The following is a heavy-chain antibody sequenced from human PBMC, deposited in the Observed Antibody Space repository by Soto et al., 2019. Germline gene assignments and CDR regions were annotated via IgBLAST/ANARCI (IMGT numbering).Heavy chain of an antibody. CDR2: IIPIFGTA. CDR1: GGTFSSYA. CDR3: AGSVAKYYYYGMDV. V-gene: IGHV1-69*12. J-gene: IGHJ6*02. D-gene: IGHD5-12*01. Sequence: QVQLVQSGAEVKKPGSSVKVSCKASGGTFSSYAISWVRQAPGQGLEWMGGIIPIFGTANYAQKFQGRVTITAEESTSTAYMGVSSLRSEDTAVYYCAGSVAKYYYYGMDVWGQGTTVTVSS.